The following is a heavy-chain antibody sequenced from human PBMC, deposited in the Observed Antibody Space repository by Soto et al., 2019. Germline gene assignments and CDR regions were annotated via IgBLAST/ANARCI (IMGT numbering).Heavy chain of an antibody. CDR2: IYAGDIT. D-gene: IGHD2-15*01. CDR1: GFSVSNTY. V-gene: IGHV3-53*01. J-gene: IGHJ1*01. Sequence: GGSLRLSCAASGFSVSNTYMSWVRQAPGKGLEWVSLIYAGDITYYADSVQGRFTISRDNSKNTRYLQMNSLRVEDTAVYYCAQRGGVTGNCCYFQHWVQGTLVTVSS. CDR3: AQRGGVTGNCCYFQH.